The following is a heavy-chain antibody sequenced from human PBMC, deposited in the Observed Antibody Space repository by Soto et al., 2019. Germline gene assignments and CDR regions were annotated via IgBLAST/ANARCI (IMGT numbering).Heavy chain of an antibody. J-gene: IGHJ4*02. V-gene: IGHV3-30-3*01. CDR1: GFTFSSYA. Sequence: QVQLVESGGGVVQPGRSLRLSCAASGFTFSSYAMHWVRQAPGKGLEWVAVISYDGSNKYYADSVKGRFTISRDNSKNTLYLQMNSLRAEDTAVYYCARDWGVVGAISDWGQGTLVTVSS. D-gene: IGHD1-26*01. CDR3: ARDWGVVGAISD. CDR2: ISYDGSNK.